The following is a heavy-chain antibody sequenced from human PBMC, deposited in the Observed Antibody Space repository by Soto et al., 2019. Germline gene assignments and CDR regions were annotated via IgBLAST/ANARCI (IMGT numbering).Heavy chain of an antibody. CDR2: VYVTGTT. J-gene: IGHJ5*01. CDR3: ARDGEYTSGSYSFDS. CDR1: GASISDYY. Sequence: QVQLQESGPGLVKPSETLSLTCTVSGASISDYYWSWIRQPAGQALEWIGRVYVTGTTYFNPSLKDRVIMSVATSNNQVSLKLSSVTAADSAIFYCARDGEYTSGSYSFDSWGPGILVTVSS. D-gene: IGHD6-19*01. V-gene: IGHV4-4*07.